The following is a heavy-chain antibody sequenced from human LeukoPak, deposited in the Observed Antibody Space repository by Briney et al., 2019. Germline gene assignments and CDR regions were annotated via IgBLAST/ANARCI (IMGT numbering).Heavy chain of an antibody. CDR3: ARANSGYDS. D-gene: IGHD1-26*01. CDR2: ISSSSSTK. V-gene: IGHV3-48*02. CDR1: GFTFSSYG. Sequence: PGGSLRLSCAASGFTFSSYGMNWVRQAPGKGLEWVSLISSSSSTKYYADSVRGRFTISRDNAKNSLYLQMNSLRDEDTAVYYCARANSGYDSWGQGTLVTVSS. J-gene: IGHJ5*01.